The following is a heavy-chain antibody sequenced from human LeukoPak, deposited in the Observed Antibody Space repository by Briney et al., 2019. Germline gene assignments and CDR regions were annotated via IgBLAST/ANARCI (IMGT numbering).Heavy chain of an antibody. Sequence: ASVKVSCKASGYTFTSYGISWVRQAPGQGREWMGWISAYNGNTNYAEMLQGRVTMTTDTPKSTAYRELRSLRSDDTAVYYCARVDYSGYDYSLDYWGQGPLVTVSS. CDR3: ARVDYSGYDYSLDY. D-gene: IGHD5-12*01. CDR1: GYTFTSYG. CDR2: ISAYNGNT. V-gene: IGHV1-18*01. J-gene: IGHJ4*02.